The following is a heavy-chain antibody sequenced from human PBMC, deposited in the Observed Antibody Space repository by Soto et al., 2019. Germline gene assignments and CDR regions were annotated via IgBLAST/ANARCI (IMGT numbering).Heavy chain of an antibody. V-gene: IGHV3-30*03. Sequence: GGSLRLSCAASGFTFSSYGMHWVRQAPGKGLEWVAVISYDGSNKYYADSVKGRFTISRDNSKNTLYLQMNSLRAEDTAVYYCVTTDITFLSLDYWGQGTLVTVSS. CDR3: VTTDITFLSLDY. CDR1: GFTFSSYG. D-gene: IGHD3-9*01. CDR2: ISYDGSNK. J-gene: IGHJ4*02.